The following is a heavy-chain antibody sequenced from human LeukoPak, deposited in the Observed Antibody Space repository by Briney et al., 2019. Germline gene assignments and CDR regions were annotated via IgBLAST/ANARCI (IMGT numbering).Heavy chain of an antibody. CDR2: IYYSGST. V-gene: IGHV4-59*01. Sequence: SQTLSLTCTVSGGSISSYYWSWIRQPPGKGLEWIGYIYYSGSTNYNPSLKSRVTISVDTSKNQFSLKLSSVTAADAAVYYCARGRYYYDSSGYYTGYYYYMDVWGKGTTVTVSS. J-gene: IGHJ6*03. D-gene: IGHD3-22*01. CDR1: GGSISSYY. CDR3: ARGRYYYDSSGYYTGYYYYMDV.